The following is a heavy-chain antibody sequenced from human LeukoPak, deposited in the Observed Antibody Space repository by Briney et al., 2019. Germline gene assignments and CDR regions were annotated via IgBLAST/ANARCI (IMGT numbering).Heavy chain of an antibody. J-gene: IGHJ5*02. CDR1: GVSISNYY. D-gene: IGHD6-19*01. V-gene: IGHV4-59*01. Sequence: PSETLSLTCSVSGVSISNYYWTWIRQPPGKGLEWVGYVYYSGNTNYNPSLKSRVTISVDTSKKQLSLRLTSVTAADTAVYYCARHGYSSGSLAWFDPWGQGTQVTVSS. CDR3: ARHGYSSGSLAWFDP. CDR2: VYYSGNT.